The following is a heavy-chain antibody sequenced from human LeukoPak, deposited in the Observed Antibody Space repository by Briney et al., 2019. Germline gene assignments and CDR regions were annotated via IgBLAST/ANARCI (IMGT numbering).Heavy chain of an antibody. J-gene: IGHJ4*02. CDR3: ARSGGLQKFDY. CDR1: GFTFSSYV. V-gene: IGHV3-23*01. Sequence: GGSLRLSCAASGFTFSSYVMSWVRQAPGKGLEWVSAISGSGGSTYYADSVKGRFIISRDTSKNTLYLQMNSLRAEDTAVYYCARSGGLQKFDYWGQGTLVTVSS. D-gene: IGHD4-11*01. CDR2: ISGSGGST.